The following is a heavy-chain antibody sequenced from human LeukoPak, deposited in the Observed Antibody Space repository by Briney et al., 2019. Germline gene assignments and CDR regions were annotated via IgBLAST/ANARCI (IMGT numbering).Heavy chain of an antibody. CDR2: INHSGST. J-gene: IGHJ3*02. V-gene: IGHV4-34*01. CDR1: GGSFSGYY. Sequence: SETLSLTCAVYGGSFSGYYWSWIRQPPGKGLEWIGEINHSGSTNYNPSLKSRVTISVDTSKNQFSLKLSSVTAADTAVYYCARDQASYCSGGSCSPDDAFDIWGQGTMVTVSS. D-gene: IGHD2-15*01. CDR3: ARDQASYCSGGSCSPDDAFDI.